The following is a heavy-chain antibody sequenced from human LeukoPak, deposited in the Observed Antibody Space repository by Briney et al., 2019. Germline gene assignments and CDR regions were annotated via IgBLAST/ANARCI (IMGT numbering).Heavy chain of an antibody. D-gene: IGHD1-14*01. CDR1: GGSISSYY. CDR2: IYYSGST. J-gene: IGHJ5*02. Sequence: PSETLSLTCTVSGGSISSYYWSWIRQPPGKGLEWIGYIYYSGSTNYNPSLKSRVTISVDTSKNQFSLKLSSVTAADTAVYYCARVDRSGGVDPWGQGTLVTVSS. V-gene: IGHV4-59*08. CDR3: ARVDRSGGVDP.